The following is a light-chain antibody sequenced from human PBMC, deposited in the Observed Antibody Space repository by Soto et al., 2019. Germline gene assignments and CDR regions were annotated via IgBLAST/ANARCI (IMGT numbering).Light chain of an antibody. CDR1: SSDIGGYNY. V-gene: IGLV2-14*01. CDR3: SSFTSSGTRV. CDR2: DVD. J-gene: IGLJ1*01. Sequence: QSVLTQPASVSGSPGQSITISCTGTSSDIGGYNYVSWFQQHPDKAPKLMIYDVDGRPSGVSNRFSGSKSGNTASLTISGLQDEDEADYYCSSFTSSGTRVFGTGTKVTVL.